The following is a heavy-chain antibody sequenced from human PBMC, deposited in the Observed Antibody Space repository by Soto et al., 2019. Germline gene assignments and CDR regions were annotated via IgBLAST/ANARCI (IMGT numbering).Heavy chain of an antibody. V-gene: IGHV2-5*02. CDR1: GFSLTTRGVA. Sequence: QITLKESGPALVRPTQTLTLTCSFSGFSLTTRGVAVGWIRQPPGKALEWLALLFWDDDKWHSPSMRSRLTTTEDTAKNQVVRTTTNMDPVDTATYDCARRSRGYAYDCDPWGQGTLVTVSS. J-gene: IGHJ5*02. CDR2: LFWDDDK. D-gene: IGHD5-12*01. CDR3: ARRSRGYAYDCDP.